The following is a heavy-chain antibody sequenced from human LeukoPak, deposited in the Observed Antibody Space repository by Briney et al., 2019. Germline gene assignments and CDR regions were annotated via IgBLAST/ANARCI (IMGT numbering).Heavy chain of an antibody. CDR3: ASIDSSGPNAFDI. D-gene: IGHD3-22*01. CDR2: ISAYNGNT. CDR1: GYTFTSYG. Sequence: ASVKVSCKASGYTFTSYGISWVRQAPGQGLEWMGWISAYNGNTNYAQKLQGRVTMTTDTSTSTAYMELRSLRSDDTTVYYCASIDSSGPNAFDIWGQGAMVTVSS. J-gene: IGHJ3*02. V-gene: IGHV1-18*01.